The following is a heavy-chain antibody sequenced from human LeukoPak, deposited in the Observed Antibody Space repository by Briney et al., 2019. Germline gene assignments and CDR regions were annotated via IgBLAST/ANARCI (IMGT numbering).Heavy chain of an antibody. CDR2: INVDGSVK. V-gene: IGHV3-74*01. CDR1: GFTFSNYW. J-gene: IGHJ4*02. Sequence: GGSLRLSCAASGFTFSNYWMHWVRQVPGKGLVWVSRINVDGSVKSYTDSVKGRFTISRDNAKNTVSLQMNSLRAEDTAVYYCVRDLILVDTPGDDFDYWGQGALVTVSS. CDR3: VRDLILVDTPGDDFDY. D-gene: IGHD4-23*01.